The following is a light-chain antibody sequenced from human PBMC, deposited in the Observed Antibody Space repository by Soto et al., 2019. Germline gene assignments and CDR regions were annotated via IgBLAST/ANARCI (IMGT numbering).Light chain of an antibody. Sequence: PPQPENWTPGQTVTVSCSGSSSNIGSYTVNWYQQLPGTAPKLVIYSNHQRPSGVPDRFSGSKSGTSASLAISGLQSEDEADYYCAAWDDSLNGSVFGSGTKVTVL. J-gene: IGLJ1*01. CDR2: SNH. CDR3: AAWDDSLNGSV. CDR1: SSNIGSYT. V-gene: IGLV1-44*01.